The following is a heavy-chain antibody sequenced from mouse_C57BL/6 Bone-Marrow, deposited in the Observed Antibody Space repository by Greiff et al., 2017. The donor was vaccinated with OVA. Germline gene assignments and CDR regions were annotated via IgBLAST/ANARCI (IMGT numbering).Heavy chain of an antibody. V-gene: IGHV14-3*01. CDR3: APQRGFDY. CDR1: GFTFTNTY. J-gene: IGHJ2*01. CDR2: LDPANGNP. Sequence: EVQLQQSVAELVRPGASVKLSCTASGFTFTNTYMPWVKQRPEQGLEWIGRLDPANGNPKSAPKFQGKAPIPADTSTNTAYLQLSSLTAEDTAIYDCAPQRGFDYWGKGTTLTVSS.